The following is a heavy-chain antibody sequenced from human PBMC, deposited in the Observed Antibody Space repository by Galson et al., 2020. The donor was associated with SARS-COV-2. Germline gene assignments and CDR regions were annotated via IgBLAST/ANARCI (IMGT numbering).Heavy chain of an antibody. D-gene: IGHD6-19*01. CDR2: IYSDGNT. CDR3: ARERMAGTNYNYFDY. CDR1: GFSVSSSF. V-gene: IGHV3-53*01. J-gene: IGHJ4*02. Sequence: AGSLTLSCAASGFSVSSSFMTWIRQPPGRGLEWVSVIYSDGNTYYTDTVKGRFTISRDNSKNTVYLQMNSLRAEDTAVYYCARERMAGTNYNYFDYWGQGTLVTVSS.